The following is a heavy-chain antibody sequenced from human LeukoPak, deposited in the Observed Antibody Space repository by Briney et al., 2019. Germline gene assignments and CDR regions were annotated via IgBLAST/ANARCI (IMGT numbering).Heavy chain of an antibody. CDR2: IYHSGST. CDR1: GYSISSGYY. Sequence: SSETLSLTCTVSGYSISSGYYWGWIRQPPGKGLEWIGSIYHSGSTYYNPSLKSRITISVDTSKNQFSLRLSSVTAADTAVHYCAREGVVGATFWSRDAFDIWGQGTMVTVSS. CDR3: AREGVVGATFWSRDAFDI. V-gene: IGHV4-38-2*02. J-gene: IGHJ3*02. D-gene: IGHD1-26*01.